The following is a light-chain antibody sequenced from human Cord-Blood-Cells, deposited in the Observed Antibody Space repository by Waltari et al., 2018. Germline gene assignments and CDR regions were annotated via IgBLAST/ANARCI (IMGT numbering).Light chain of an antibody. V-gene: IGKV1-5*03. Sequence: DIQMTQSPSTLSASVGDRVTITCRAGQSISSWLAWYQQKPGKAPKLLIYKASSLESGVPSRFSGSGSGTEFTLTISSLQPDDFATYYCQQYGTFGQGTKVEIK. CDR2: KAS. J-gene: IGKJ1*01. CDR3: QQYGT. CDR1: QSISSW.